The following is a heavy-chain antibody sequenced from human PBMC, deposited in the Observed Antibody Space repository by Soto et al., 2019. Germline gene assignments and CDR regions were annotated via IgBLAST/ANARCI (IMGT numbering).Heavy chain of an antibody. Sequence: SETLSLTCAVYGGAFSGYYWSWIRQPPGKGLEWIGEINHSGSTNYNPSLKSRVTISVDTSKNQFSLKLSSVTAADTAVYYCARDSGIAAAQGDYWGQGTLVTVS. CDR1: GGAFSGYY. D-gene: IGHD6-13*01. CDR2: INHSGST. CDR3: ARDSGIAAAQGDY. J-gene: IGHJ4*02. V-gene: IGHV4-34*01.